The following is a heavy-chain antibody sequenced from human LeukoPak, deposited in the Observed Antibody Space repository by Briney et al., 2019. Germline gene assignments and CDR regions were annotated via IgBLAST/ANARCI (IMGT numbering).Heavy chain of an antibody. V-gene: IGHV3-7*01. Sequence: PGGSLRLSCAASGFTFSNYWMNWVRQAPGKGLQWVANIKEDGSEKYYVDSVKGRFTISRDNAKNSLYLQMNSLRAEDTAVYYCARDGRDELRSVSTLEYWGQGTLVTVSS. CDR2: IKEDGSEK. D-gene: IGHD5-24*01. CDR1: GFTFSNYW. CDR3: ARDGRDELRSVSTLEY. J-gene: IGHJ4*02.